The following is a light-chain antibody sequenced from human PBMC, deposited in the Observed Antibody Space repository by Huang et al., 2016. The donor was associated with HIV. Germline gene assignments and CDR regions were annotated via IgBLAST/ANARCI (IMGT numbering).Light chain of an antibody. V-gene: IGKV3D-15*01. J-gene: IGKJ4*01. CDR1: QNVRNN. Sequence: EIKMTQSPATLSVSSGGRVTLSCRASQNVRNNLAWYQQKTGQAPRLLIYDTSTRASGIPARFSGSGSGTEFTLTISGLQSEDFAIYYCQQYDKWPPGLTFGGGTKVEI. CDR3: QQYDKWPPGLT. CDR2: DTS.